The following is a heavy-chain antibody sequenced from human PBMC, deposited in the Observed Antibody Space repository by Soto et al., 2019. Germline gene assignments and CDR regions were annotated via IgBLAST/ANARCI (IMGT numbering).Heavy chain of an antibody. J-gene: IGHJ6*02. CDR1: GGTFSSYA. V-gene: IGHV1-69*01. CDR2: IIPMFGTA. Sequence: QVQLVQSGAEVKKPGSSVKVSCKASGGTFSSYAISWVRQAPGQGLEGMGGIIPMFGTANYAQEFQGRVTILADESTSTEHMELSSVRSENTAVCYCARESSDKCYTCGMDVWGQGTTVTVSS. D-gene: IGHD2-2*02. CDR3: ARESSDKCYTCGMDV.